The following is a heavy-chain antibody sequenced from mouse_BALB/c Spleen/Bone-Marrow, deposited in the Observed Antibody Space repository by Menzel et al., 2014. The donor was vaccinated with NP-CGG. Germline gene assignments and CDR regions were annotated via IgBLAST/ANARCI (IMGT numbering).Heavy chain of an antibody. CDR3: TRGGWLAMDY. CDR1: GYTFTSYY. CDR2: INPSNGGT. D-gene: IGHD2-3*01. J-gene: IGHJ4*01. Sequence: VQLQHSGAELVKPGASVKLSCKASGYTFTSYYMYWVKQRPGQGLEWIGEINPSNGGTNFNEKFKSKATLTVDKSSSTAYIQLSSLTSEDSAVYYCTRGGWLAMDYWGQGTSVTVSS. V-gene: IGHV1S81*02.